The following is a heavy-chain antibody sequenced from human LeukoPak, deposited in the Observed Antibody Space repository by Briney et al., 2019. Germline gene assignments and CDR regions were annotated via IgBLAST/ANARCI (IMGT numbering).Heavy chain of an antibody. V-gene: IGHV3-30*02. CDR1: GFTLSSYG. D-gene: IGHD2-15*01. CDR2: IRYDGSNK. Sequence: GRSLRLSCAASGFTLSSYGMHWVRQAPGKGLEWVAFIRYDGSNKYYADSVKGRFTISRDNSKNTLYLQMNSLRAEDTAVYYCVRGKVVVAATRAFDYWGQGTLVTVSS. CDR3: VRGKVVVAATRAFDY. J-gene: IGHJ4*02.